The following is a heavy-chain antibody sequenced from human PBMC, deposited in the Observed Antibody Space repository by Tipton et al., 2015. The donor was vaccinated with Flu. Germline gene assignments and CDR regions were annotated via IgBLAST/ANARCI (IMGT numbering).Heavy chain of an antibody. D-gene: IGHD1-26*01. CDR2: IYPSGNT. CDR3: ARSGSYHHYYFDL. J-gene: IGHJ2*01. CDR1: GGSLSSYF. V-gene: IGHV4-4*07. Sequence: TLSLTCTVSGGSLSSYFWSWIRQPAGKGLEWIGRIYPSGNTNYNPSLQSRVTMSVDTSRNQFSLSLTSVTAADAAIYYCARSGSYHHYYFDLWGGGTLVSVSS.